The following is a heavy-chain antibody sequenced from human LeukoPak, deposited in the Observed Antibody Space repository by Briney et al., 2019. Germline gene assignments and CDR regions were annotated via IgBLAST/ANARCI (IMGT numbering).Heavy chain of an antibody. Sequence: GGSLRLSCAASGFTFSSYWMSWVRQAPGKGLEWVANIKQDGSEKYYVDSVKGRFTISRDNAKNSLYLQMNSLRAEDTAVYYCASSSSWYDDAFDIWGQGTMVTVSS. CDR3: ASSSSWYDDAFDI. J-gene: IGHJ3*02. D-gene: IGHD6-13*01. V-gene: IGHV3-7*01. CDR2: IKQDGSEK. CDR1: GFTFSSYW.